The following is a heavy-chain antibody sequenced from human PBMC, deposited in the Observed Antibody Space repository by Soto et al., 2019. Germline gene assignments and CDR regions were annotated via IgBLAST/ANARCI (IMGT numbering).Heavy chain of an antibody. CDR2: FNPNRGDS. V-gene: IGHV1-2*04. CDR3: ARLATVSSFGY. J-gene: IGHJ4*02. Sequence: ASVKVSCKASGYTFSGYYIHWVRQAPGQGLEWMGWFNPNRGDSKYAQKFQDWVTMTSDTSINTAYVELSRLTSDDTAVYYCARLATVSSFGYWGQGTLVTVSS. CDR1: GYTFSGYY. D-gene: IGHD4-17*01.